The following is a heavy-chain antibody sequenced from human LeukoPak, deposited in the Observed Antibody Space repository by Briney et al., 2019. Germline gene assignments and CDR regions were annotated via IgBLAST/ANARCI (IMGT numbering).Heavy chain of an antibody. CDR2: IKQDRSEK. J-gene: IGHJ4*02. CDR1: GFTFSNYW. V-gene: IGHV3-7*01. CDR3: ARGGAAAGDY. D-gene: IGHD6-13*01. Sequence: PGGSLRLSCAASGFTFSNYWMSWVRQAPGKGLEWVANIKQDRSEKYYVDSVKGRFTISRDNAKNSLYLQMNSLRAGDTAVYYCARGGAAAGDYWGQGTLVTVSS.